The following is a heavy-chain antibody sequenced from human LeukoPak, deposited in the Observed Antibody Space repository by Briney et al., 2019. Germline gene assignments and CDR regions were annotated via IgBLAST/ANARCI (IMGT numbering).Heavy chain of an antibody. CDR2: ISYDGRNK. V-gene: IGHV3-30*18. J-gene: IGHJ4*02. D-gene: IGHD6-19*01. CDR1: GFTFSSYD. CDR3: ANKGSSGWRFDY. Sequence: PGGSLRLSCAASGFTFSSYDMHWVRQAPGKGLEWVAVISYDGRNKYYADSVKGRFTISRDNSKNTLYLQMSSLRAEDTALYYCANKGSSGWRFDYWGQGTLVTVSS.